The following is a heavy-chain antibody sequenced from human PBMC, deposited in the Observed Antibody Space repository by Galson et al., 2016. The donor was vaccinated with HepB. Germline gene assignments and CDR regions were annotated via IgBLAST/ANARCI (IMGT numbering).Heavy chain of an antibody. CDR2: MYYSGST. D-gene: IGHD2-15*01. CDR1: GDSISSGGYY. CDR3: ARDGTLYCSSSSCSRRYYYALDV. Sequence: TLSLTCSVSGDSISSGGYYWGWIRQHPGKGLEWIGYMYYSGSTHYNPSLKSRVTISLDTSKNQFSLKLSSVTAADTAVYYCARDGTLYCSSSSCSRRYYYALDVWGQGTTVTVSS. V-gene: IGHV4-31*03. J-gene: IGHJ6*02.